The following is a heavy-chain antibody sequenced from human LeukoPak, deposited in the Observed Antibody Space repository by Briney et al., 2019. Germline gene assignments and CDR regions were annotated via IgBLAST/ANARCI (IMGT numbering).Heavy chain of an antibody. V-gene: IGHV1-2*02. CDR1: GYTFTGYY. Sequence: ASVKVSCKASGYTFTGYYMHWVRQAPGQGLEWMGWINPNSGVAKYAQKFQGRVTTTSDTSISTAYMELSRLRSDDTAVYYCTRDAGGGDCYSCPNWFDPWGQGTLVTVSS. D-gene: IGHD2-21*02. J-gene: IGHJ5*02. CDR2: INPNSGVA. CDR3: TRDAGGGDCYSCPNWFDP.